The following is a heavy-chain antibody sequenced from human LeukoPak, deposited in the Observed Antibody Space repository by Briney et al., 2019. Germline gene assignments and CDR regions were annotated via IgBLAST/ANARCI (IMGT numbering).Heavy chain of an antibody. D-gene: IGHD6-19*01. V-gene: IGHV3-23*01. CDR2: IRGSGEST. Sequence: GGSLRLSCAASGFTFSSYSMSWVRQAPGKGLEWVSDIRGSGESTHYADSVKGRFTISRDNSKNTLYLQMSSLRGEDTAVYYCAKGAHSSGWLSHDYWGQGTLVTVSS. CDR3: AKGAHSSGWLSHDY. J-gene: IGHJ4*02. CDR1: GFTFSSYS.